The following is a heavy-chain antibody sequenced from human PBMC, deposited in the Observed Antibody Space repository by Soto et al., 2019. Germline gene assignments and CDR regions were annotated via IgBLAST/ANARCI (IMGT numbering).Heavy chain of an antibody. CDR1: GYTFTGYY. CDR3: ARTGIVGADYYYGMDV. D-gene: IGHD1-26*01. Sequence: ASVKVSCKASGYTFTGYYMHWVRQAPGQGLEWMGWINPNSGGTNYAQKFQGWVTMTRDTSISTAYMELSRLRSDDTAVYYCARTGIVGADYYYGMDVWGQGTTVTVSS. V-gene: IGHV1-2*04. J-gene: IGHJ6*02. CDR2: INPNSGGT.